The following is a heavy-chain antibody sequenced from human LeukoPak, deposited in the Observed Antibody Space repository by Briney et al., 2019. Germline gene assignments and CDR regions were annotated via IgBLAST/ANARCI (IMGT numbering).Heavy chain of an antibody. CDR2: IYYSGST. CDR3: ARDRGSGWYNAFDI. Sequence: SETLSLTCTVSGGSISIYYWSWIRQPPGKGLEWIGYIYYSGSTNYNPSLKSRVTISVDTSKNQFSLKLSSVTAADTAVYYCARDRGSGWYNAFDIWGQGTMVTVSS. V-gene: IGHV4-59*01. J-gene: IGHJ3*02. D-gene: IGHD6-19*01. CDR1: GGSISIYY.